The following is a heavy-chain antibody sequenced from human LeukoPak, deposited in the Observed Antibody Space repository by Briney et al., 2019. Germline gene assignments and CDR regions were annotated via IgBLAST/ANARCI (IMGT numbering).Heavy chain of an antibody. CDR1: GYTFTSDN. CDR3: ARGGIEDYFDY. Sequence: GASVKVSCKASGYTFTSDNIHWVRQAPGQRLEWMGVISPSRGSTSYAHKFQGRLTMTTDTSTSTAYMELRSLRSDDTAVYYCARGGIEDYFDYWGQGTLVTVSS. CDR2: ISPSRGST. V-gene: IGHV1-46*01. J-gene: IGHJ4*02. D-gene: IGHD3-16*01.